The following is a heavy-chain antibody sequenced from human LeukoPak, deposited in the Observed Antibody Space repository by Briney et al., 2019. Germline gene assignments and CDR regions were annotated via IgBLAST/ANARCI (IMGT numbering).Heavy chain of an antibody. CDR3: ARVIRFLEWLLYPPYYYYMDV. Sequence: SETLSLTCTVSGGSISSHYWSWIRQPPGKGLEWIGYIYYSGSTNYNPSLKSRVTISVDTSKNQFSLKLSSVTAADTAVYYCARVIRFLEWLLYPPYYYYMDVWGKGTTVTVSS. D-gene: IGHD3-3*01. CDR1: GGSISSHY. V-gene: IGHV4-59*11. CDR2: IYYSGST. J-gene: IGHJ6*03.